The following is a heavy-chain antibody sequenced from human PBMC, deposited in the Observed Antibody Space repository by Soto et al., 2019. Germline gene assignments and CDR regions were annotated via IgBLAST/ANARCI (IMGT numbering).Heavy chain of an antibody. CDR2: IYYSGST. Sequence: QVQLQESGPGLVKPSETLSLTCTVSGGSIISYYWCWIRQPPGKGLEWIGYIYYSGSTNYNPSLKSRVTISVDTSKNQFSLKLSSVTAADTAVYYCARDLRLDYWGQGTLVTVSS. V-gene: IGHV4-59*01. CDR3: ARDLRLDY. CDR1: GGSIISYY. D-gene: IGHD4-17*01. J-gene: IGHJ4*02.